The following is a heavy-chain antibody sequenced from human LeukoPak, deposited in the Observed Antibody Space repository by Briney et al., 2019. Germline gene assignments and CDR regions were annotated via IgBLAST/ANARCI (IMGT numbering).Heavy chain of an antibody. CDR3: ASELLGYCSGGSCD. J-gene: IGHJ4*02. Sequence: PGGSLRLSCAAPGFTFSSYSMNWVRQAPGKGLEWVSSISSSSSYIYYADSVKGRFTISRDNAKNSLYLQMNSLRAEDTAVYYCASELLGYCSGGSCDWGQGTLVTVSS. V-gene: IGHV3-21*01. CDR1: GFTFSSYS. D-gene: IGHD2-15*01. CDR2: ISSSSSYI.